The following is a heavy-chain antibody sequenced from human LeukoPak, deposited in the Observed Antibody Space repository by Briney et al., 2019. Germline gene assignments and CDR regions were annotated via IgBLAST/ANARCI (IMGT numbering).Heavy chain of an antibody. V-gene: IGHV3-9*01. J-gene: IGHJ5*02. CDR2: ISWNSGSI. CDR3: AKGSRLAPYNWFDP. CDR1: GFTLDDYA. D-gene: IGHD6-19*01. Sequence: PGGSLRPSCAASGFTLDDYAMHWVRQAPGEGLEWVSGISWNSGSIGYADSVKGRFTISRDNAKNSLYLQMNSLRAEDTALYYCAKGSRLAPYNWFDPWGQGTLVTVSS.